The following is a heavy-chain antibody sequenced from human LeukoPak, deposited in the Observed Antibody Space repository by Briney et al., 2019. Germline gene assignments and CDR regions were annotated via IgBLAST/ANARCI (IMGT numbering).Heavy chain of an antibody. Sequence: GGSLRLSCAASGFTFSDYYMTWFRQAPGKGLEWVSYITNTGSSTYYAESVKGRFTISRDNAQNSLYLQMNSLRAEDTAVYYCARMRFLEKAFDIWGQGTMVTVSS. D-gene: IGHD3-3*01. CDR2: ITNTGSST. J-gene: IGHJ3*02. CDR3: ARMRFLEKAFDI. V-gene: IGHV3-11*04. CDR1: GFTFSDYY.